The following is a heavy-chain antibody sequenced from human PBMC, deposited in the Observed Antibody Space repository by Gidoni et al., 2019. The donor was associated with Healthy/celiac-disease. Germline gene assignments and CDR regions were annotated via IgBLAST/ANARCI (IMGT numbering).Heavy chain of an antibody. V-gene: IGHV4-39*01. CDR3: ARTGYYYDSSGYYSNDAFDI. J-gene: IGHJ3*02. CDR2: IYYSGST. CDR1: GGSISSSSYY. D-gene: IGHD3-22*01. Sequence: QLQLQESGPGLVKPSETLSLTCTVSGGSISSSSYYWGWIRQPPGKGLEWIGSIYYSGSTYYNPSLKSRVTISVDTSKNQFSLKLSSVTAADTAVYYCARTGYYYDSSGYYSNDAFDIWGRGTMVTVSS.